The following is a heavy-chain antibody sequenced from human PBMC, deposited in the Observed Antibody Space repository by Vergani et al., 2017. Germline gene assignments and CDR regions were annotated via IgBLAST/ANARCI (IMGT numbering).Heavy chain of an antibody. D-gene: IGHD2-15*01. Sequence: QVQLVQSGAEVKKPGASVKVSCKASGYTFTGYYMHWVRQAPGQGLEWMGWINPNSGGTNYAQKFQGRVTMTRDTSISTAYMELSRLRSDDTALYYCAREGDYCSGGSCYPAPIDYWGQGTLVTVSS. CDR3: AREGDYCSGGSCYPAPIDY. V-gene: IGHV1-2*02. CDR2: INPNSGGT. J-gene: IGHJ4*02. CDR1: GYTFTGYY.